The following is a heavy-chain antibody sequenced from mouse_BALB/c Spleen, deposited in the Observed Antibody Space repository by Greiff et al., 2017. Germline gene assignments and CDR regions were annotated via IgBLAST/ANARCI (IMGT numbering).Heavy chain of an antibody. Sequence: QVQLKQPGAELVKPGASVKMSCKASGYTFTSYWMHWVKQRPGQGLEWIGVIDPSDSYTSYNQKFKGKATLTVDTSSSTAYMQLSSLTSEDSAVYYCTRVGEPYYGNFYAMDYWGQGTSVTVSS. CDR3: TRVGEPYYGNFYAMDY. CDR2: IDPSDSYT. CDR1: GYTFTSYW. D-gene: IGHD2-10*01. J-gene: IGHJ4*01. V-gene: IGHV1S127*01.